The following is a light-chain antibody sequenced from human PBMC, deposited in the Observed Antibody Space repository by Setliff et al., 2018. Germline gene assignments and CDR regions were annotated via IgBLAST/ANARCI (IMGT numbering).Light chain of an antibody. CDR3: SCHTGGNNFV. V-gene: IGLV2-8*01. J-gene: IGLJ1*01. CDR1: SIGVSGYDY. CDR2: DVT. Sequence: QSVLAQPPSASGSPGQSVTISCVGPSIGVSGYDYVSWYQQHPGKAPQLIIYDVTKRPSGVPDRFSGSRSGNTASLTASGLQPEDEADYYCSCHTGGNNFVFGRGTKVTVL.